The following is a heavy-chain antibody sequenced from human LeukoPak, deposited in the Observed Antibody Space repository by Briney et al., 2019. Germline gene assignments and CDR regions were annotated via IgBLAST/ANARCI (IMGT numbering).Heavy chain of an antibody. V-gene: IGHV1-2*02. CDR2: INPNSGGT. D-gene: IGHD2-15*01. Sequence: ASVKVSCKASGYTFTGYYMHWVRQAPGQGLEWMGWINPNSGGTNYAQKFQGRATMTRDTSISTAYMELSRLRSDDTAVYYCARVVAAIPEDYFDYWGQGTLVTVSS. CDR1: GYTFTGYY. J-gene: IGHJ4*02. CDR3: ARVVAAIPEDYFDY.